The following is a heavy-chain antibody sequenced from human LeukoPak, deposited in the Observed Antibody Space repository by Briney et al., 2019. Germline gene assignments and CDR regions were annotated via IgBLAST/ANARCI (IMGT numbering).Heavy chain of an antibody. J-gene: IGHJ4*02. CDR2: MYHNGST. D-gene: IGHD4-17*01. Sequence: SETLSLTCTVSGGSISSISYYWGWIRQPPGKGLEWIGSMYHNGSTYYNPSLKSRVTISVDTSKNQFSLKLNSVTAADTAVYYCARDNHGDGNFDYWGQGTLVTVSS. V-gene: IGHV4-39*02. CDR3: ARDNHGDGNFDY. CDR1: GGSISSISYY.